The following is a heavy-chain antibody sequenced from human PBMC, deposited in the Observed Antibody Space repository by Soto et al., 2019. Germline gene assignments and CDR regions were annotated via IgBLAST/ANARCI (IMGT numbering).Heavy chain of an antibody. CDR3: ARAPTSCWGGHCNSVGWFAL. V-gene: IGHV3-30-3*01. Sequence: QVQLVESGGGVVQPGRSLRLSCAASGFTFIAYSMHWVRQAPGKGLEWLAVISFAGGVQHYADSAKGRCTISRDNFTNTWYLQMNSVRDDDTAIYYCARAPTSCWGGHCNSVGWFALWGQWTLVIVSS. CDR2: ISFAGGVQ. CDR1: GFTFIAYS. D-gene: IGHD2-15*01. J-gene: IGHJ5*02.